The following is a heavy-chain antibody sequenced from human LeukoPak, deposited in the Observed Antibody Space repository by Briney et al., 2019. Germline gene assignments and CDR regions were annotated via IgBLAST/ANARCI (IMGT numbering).Heavy chain of an antibody. CDR1: GFTFSDYY. CDR2: ITSNGYSV. J-gene: IGHJ5*02. CDR3: AKDRPYISSWYGCSTP. D-gene: IGHD6-13*01. V-gene: IGHV3-11*01. Sequence: GGSLRLSCAASGFTFSDYYMGWIRQAPGKGLEWVSYITSNGYSVYYADSVKGRFTISRDSSRSTLYLQMHSLRAEDTAVYYCAKDRPYISSWYGCSTPWGQGTLVTVSS.